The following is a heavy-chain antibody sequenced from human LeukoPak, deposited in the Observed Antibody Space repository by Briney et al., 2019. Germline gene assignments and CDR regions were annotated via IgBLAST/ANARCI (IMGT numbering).Heavy chain of an antibody. D-gene: IGHD2-8*02. CDR2: IYYSGST. J-gene: IGHJ5*02. CDR3: ARVFSGAYRYWFDP. V-gene: IGHV4-59*01. CDR1: GGSISSYY. Sequence: SETLSLTCTVSGGSISSYYWSWIRQPPGKGLEWIGYIYYSGSTNYNPSLKSRVTISVDTSKNQFTLKLSSVTAADTAVYYCARVFSGAYRYWFDPWGQGTLVTVSS.